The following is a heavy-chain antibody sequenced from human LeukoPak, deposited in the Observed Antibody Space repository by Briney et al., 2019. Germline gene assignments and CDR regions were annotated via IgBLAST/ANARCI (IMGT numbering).Heavy chain of an antibody. CDR2: ISGDVGST. D-gene: IGHD2-15*01. CDR1: GFTFDDYA. V-gene: IGHV3-43*02. Sequence: RRSLRPSCAAYGFTFDDYAMHWDRQAPGDGLEWVSLISGDVGSTYYANSVKGRFTSSRDNSKNFLYLQMNSLRTEDTALYYCAKDKACSGGSCSRWRAYYYYYGMDVWGQGTTVTVSS. CDR3: AKDKACSGGSCSRWRAYYYYYGMDV. J-gene: IGHJ6*02.